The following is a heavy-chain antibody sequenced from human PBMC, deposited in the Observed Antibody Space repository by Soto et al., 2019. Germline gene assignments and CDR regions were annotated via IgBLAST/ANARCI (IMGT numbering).Heavy chain of an antibody. Sequence: GGSLRLSCAASGFTFSSYSMNWVRQAPGKGLEWVSSISSSSSYIYYADSVKGRFTISRDNAKNSLYLQMNSLRAEDTAVYYCARDPLARVVPAAMGSSWGQGTLVTVSS. V-gene: IGHV3-21*01. D-gene: IGHD2-2*01. CDR1: GFTFSSYS. J-gene: IGHJ5*02. CDR2: ISSSSSYI. CDR3: ARDPLARVVPAAMGSS.